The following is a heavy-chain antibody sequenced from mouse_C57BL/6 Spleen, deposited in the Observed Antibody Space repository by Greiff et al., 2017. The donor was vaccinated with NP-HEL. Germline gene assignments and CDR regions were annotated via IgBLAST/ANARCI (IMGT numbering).Heavy chain of an antibody. CDR1: GYSITSGYY. J-gene: IGHJ2*01. CDR2: ISYDGSN. Sequence: EVKLVESGPGLVKPSQSLSLTCSVTGYSITSGYYWNWIRQFPGNKLEWMGYISYDGSNNYNPSLKNRISITRDTSKNQFFLKLNSVTTEDTATYYCASGYYYGSSFDYWGQGTTLTVSS. V-gene: IGHV3-6*01. D-gene: IGHD1-1*01. CDR3: ASGYYYGSSFDY.